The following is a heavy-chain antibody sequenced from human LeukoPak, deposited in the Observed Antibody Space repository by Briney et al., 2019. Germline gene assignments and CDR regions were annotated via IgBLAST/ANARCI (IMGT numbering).Heavy chain of an antibody. CDR2: IFHSGIT. J-gene: IGHJ4*02. CDR3: ARAETLAAIYFDF. V-gene: IGHV4-59*01. CDR1: GGSISPYY. Sequence: PSETLSLTCSVSGGSISPYYWSWFRQPPGKGLGWIGYIFHSGITTYNPSLKSRVTISLDSSKNQFFLRLTSVTAADTAMYYCARAETLAAIYFDFWGQGSLVTVSS. D-gene: IGHD6-25*01.